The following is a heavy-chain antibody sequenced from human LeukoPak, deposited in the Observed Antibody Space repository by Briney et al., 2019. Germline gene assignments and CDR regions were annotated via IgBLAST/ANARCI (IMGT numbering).Heavy chain of an antibody. CDR1: RYTFTSYY. Sequence: ASVKVSCKASRYTFTSYYMHWVRQAPGQGLEWMGIINPSGGSTSYAQKFQGRVTMTRDTSTSTVYMELSSLRSEDTAVYYCARGITIFGVVTINWFDPWGQGTLVTVSS. J-gene: IGHJ5*02. V-gene: IGHV1-46*01. CDR2: INPSGGST. D-gene: IGHD3-3*01. CDR3: ARGITIFGVVTINWFDP.